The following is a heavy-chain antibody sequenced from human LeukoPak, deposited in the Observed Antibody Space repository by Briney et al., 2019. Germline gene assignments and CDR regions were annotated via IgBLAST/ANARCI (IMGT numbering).Heavy chain of an antibody. V-gene: IGHV3-7*02. J-gene: IGHJ4*02. CDR3: ARTDLTTVTTDSHDY. CDR2: IKLDGSEK. D-gene: IGHD4-17*01. Sequence: GGSLRLSCAASGFTFGTYWMSWLRQAPGKGLECVANIKLDGSEKNYVDSVKGRFTISRDNAKSSLYLQMNSLRAEDTAVYYCARTDLTTVTTDSHDYWGQGTLVTVSS. CDR1: GFTFGTYW.